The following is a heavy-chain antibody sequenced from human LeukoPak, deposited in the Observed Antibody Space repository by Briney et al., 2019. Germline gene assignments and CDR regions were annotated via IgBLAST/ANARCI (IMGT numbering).Heavy chain of an antibody. CDR1: GGSISSSSHY. J-gene: IGHJ4*02. V-gene: IGHV4-39*01. D-gene: IGHD1-26*01. CDR2: IYYSGST. Sequence: PSETLSLTCTVSGGSISSSSHYWGWIRQSPGKGLEWIGSIYYSGSTYYNPSLKSRVTISVDTSKNQFSLKLSSVTAADTAVYYCARNMGRGGSYQPFDYWGQGTLVTVSS. CDR3: ARNMGRGGSYQPFDY.